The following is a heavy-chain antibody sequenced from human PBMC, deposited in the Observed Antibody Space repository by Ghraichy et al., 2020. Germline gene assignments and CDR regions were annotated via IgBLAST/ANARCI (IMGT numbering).Heavy chain of an antibody. V-gene: IGHV3-30*02. J-gene: IGHJ4*02. CDR1: GFTFSAYG. CDR2: IRRDGSHQ. D-gene: IGHD2-21*01. CDR3: AKEGGSIVEDEYFDS. Sequence: GGSLRLSCATSGFTFSAYGMHWVRQAPGKGLEWVTFIRRDGSHQRYAESVKGRFTISRDNSKNTVYLQMRSVISEDTAVYYCAKEGGSIVEDEYFDSWGQGAVVIVSS.